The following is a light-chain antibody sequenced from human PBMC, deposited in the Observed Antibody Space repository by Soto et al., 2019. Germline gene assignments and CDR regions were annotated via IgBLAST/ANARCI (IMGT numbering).Light chain of an antibody. CDR3: QQRSNWPLIT. V-gene: IGKV3-11*01. Sequence: ETMMKHSRATLSVSACERATLSSRASQSVSSYLAWYQQKPGQAPRLLIYDASNRATGIPARFSGSGSGTDFTLTISSLEPEDFAVYYCQQRSNWPLITFGQGTRLEIK. J-gene: IGKJ5*01. CDR1: QSVSSY. CDR2: DAS.